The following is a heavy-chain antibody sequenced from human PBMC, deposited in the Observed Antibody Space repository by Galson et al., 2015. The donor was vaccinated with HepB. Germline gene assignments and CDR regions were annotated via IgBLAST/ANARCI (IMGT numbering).Heavy chain of an antibody. CDR2: ISTNSDNT. J-gene: IGHJ3*02. D-gene: IGHD3-10*02. CDR3: ARDVRYAFEM. CDR1: GYTFTRNG. Sequence: SVKVSCKASGYTFTRNGISWVRQAPGQGLEWMGWISTNSDNTYYAQKFQDRLIMTTERSTSTAYMELRSLTSDDTAFYYCARDVRYAFEMWGQGTMVTAS. V-gene: IGHV1-18*01.